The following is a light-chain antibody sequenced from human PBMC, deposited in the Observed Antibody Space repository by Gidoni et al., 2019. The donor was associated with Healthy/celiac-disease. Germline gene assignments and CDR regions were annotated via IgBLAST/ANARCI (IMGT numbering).Light chain of an antibody. CDR2: LGS. Sequence: DIFMTPSPLFLPVTPGEPASISFRSSQSLLHSNGYNYLDWYLQKPGQSPQLLIYLGSNRASGVPDRFRGSGSGTDFTMKISRVEAEDVGVYYCMQAIQTPWTFGQGTKVEIK. CDR3: MQAIQTPWT. J-gene: IGKJ1*01. V-gene: IGKV2-28*01. CDR1: QSLLHSNGYNY.